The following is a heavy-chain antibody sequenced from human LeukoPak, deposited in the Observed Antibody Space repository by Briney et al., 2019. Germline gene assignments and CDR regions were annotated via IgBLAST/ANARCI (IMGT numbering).Heavy chain of an antibody. CDR1: GFTFSSFI. Sequence: ESGGGLVKPGGSLRLSCAASGFTFSSFIMNWVRQAPGKGLEWVSAISGSGGSTYYADSVKGRFTISRDNSKNTLYLQMNSLRAEDTAVYYCAKDRGYYGSNYFDYWGQGTLVTVSS. CDR3: AKDRGYYGSNYFDY. V-gene: IGHV3-23*01. D-gene: IGHD3-10*01. J-gene: IGHJ4*02. CDR2: ISGSGGST.